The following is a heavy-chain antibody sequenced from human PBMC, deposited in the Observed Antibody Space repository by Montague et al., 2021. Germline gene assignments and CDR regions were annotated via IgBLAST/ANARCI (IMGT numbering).Heavy chain of an antibody. V-gene: IGHV3-74*01. CDR1: GFSFSSYW. J-gene: IGHJ3*02. Sequence: SLRLSCPASGFSFSSYWRHWVRQAPGKGLLWVSRITLDGSSTTFADSVKGRFTTSRDNAKATLYLQMNSLRVEDTAVYYCARNLASAAPGAFDIWGQGTMVTVSS. CDR3: ARNLASAAPGAFDI. CDR2: ITLDGSST. D-gene: IGHD6-13*01.